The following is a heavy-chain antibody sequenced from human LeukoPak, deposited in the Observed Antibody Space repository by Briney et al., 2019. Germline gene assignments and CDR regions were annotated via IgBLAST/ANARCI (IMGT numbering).Heavy chain of an antibody. V-gene: IGHV3-66*01. CDR2: IYSGGST. J-gene: IGHJ6*02. CDR1: GFTVSSNY. D-gene: IGHD2-15*01. Sequence: SGRSLRLSCAASGFTVSSNYMSWVRQAPGKGLEWVSVIYSGGSTYYADSVKGRFTISRDNSKNTLYLQMNSLRAEDTAVYYCARDLSYRHIVAVMDVWGQGTTVTVSS. CDR3: ARDLSYRHIVAVMDV.